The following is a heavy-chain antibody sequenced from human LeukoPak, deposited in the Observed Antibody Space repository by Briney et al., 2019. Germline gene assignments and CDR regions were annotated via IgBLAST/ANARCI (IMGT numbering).Heavy chain of an antibody. D-gene: IGHD3-10*01. CDR3: AGAGTYYLDN. CDR1: GVSISSNW. CDR2: IEDRGNT. Sequence: PSGTLSLTCAVSGVSISSNWWSWVRQPPGKGLEWIGEIEDRGNTSYNPSLKSRVTISVDRSKNQFSLKLSSLTAADTAVYYCAGAGTYYLDNWGQGTLVTVSS. V-gene: IGHV4-4*02. J-gene: IGHJ4*02.